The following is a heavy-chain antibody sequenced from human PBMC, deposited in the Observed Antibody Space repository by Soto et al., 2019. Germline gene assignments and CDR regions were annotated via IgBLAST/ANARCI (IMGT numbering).Heavy chain of an antibody. D-gene: IGHD3-22*01. J-gene: IGHJ4*02. Sequence: SLSLTVTDSGGSMSSGDYYWSWIRQPPGKGLEWIGYIYYSGSTYYNPSLKSRVTISVDTSKNQFSLKLSSVTAADTAVYYCARERYYYDSSGSFFDYWGQGTLVTVSS. V-gene: IGHV4-30-4*01. CDR2: IYYSGST. CDR3: ARERYYYDSSGSFFDY. CDR1: GGSMSSGDYY.